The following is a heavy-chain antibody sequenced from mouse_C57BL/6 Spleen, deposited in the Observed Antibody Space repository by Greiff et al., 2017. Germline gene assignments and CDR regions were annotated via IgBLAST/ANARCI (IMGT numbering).Heavy chain of an antibody. CDR2: IDPSDSYT. CDR3: ARRRGGITTVDWYFDV. Sequence: QVQLQQPGAELVKPGASVKLSCKASGYTFTSYWMQWVKQRPGQGLEWIGEIDPSDSYTNYNQKFKGKATLTVDTSSSTAYMQLSSLTSEDSAVYYCARRRGGITTVDWYFDVWGTGTTVTVSS. V-gene: IGHV1-50*01. CDR1: GYTFTSYW. J-gene: IGHJ1*03. D-gene: IGHD1-1*01.